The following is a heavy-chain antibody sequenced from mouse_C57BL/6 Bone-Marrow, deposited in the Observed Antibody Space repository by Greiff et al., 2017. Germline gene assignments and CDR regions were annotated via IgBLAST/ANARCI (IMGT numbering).Heavy chain of an antibody. Sequence: VQLQQSGAELVRPGTSVKVSCKASGYAFTNYLIEWVKQRPGQGLEWIGVLNPGSGGTNYNEKFKGKATLTADKSSSPAYMQLSSLTSEDSAVYFCARCRLKLEGDYWGQGTSVTVSS. CDR1: GYAFTNYL. CDR3: ARCRLKLEGDY. J-gene: IGHJ4*01. D-gene: IGHD3-2*02. V-gene: IGHV1-54*01. CDR2: LNPGSGGT.